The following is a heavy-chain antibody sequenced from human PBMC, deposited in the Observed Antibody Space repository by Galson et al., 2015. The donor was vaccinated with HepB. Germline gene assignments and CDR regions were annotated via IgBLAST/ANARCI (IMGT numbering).Heavy chain of an antibody. Sequence: SLRLSCAASGFTFSSYWMSWVRQAPGKGLEWVANIKQDGSEKYYVDSVKGRFTISRDNAKNSLYLQMNSLRAEDTAVYYCARDLTLTYYYDSSGYLPNQYYYYYGMDVWGQGTTVTVSS. CDR2: IKQDGSEK. J-gene: IGHJ6*02. CDR3: ARDLTLTYYYDSSGYLPNQYYYYYGMDV. CDR1: GFTFSSYW. V-gene: IGHV3-7*01. D-gene: IGHD3-22*01.